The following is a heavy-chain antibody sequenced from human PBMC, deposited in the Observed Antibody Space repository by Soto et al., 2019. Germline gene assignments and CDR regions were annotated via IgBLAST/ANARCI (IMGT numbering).Heavy chain of an antibody. V-gene: IGHV3-23*01. J-gene: IGHJ6*02. Sequence: GGSLRLSCAASGFTFSSYAMNWVRQAPGKGLEWVSGISDSGGSTDYADSVKGRFTISRDNSKNTLYLQMNSLRAEDTALYYCAKDKGGYYYYGMDVWGQGTTVTVSS. CDR3: AKDKGGYYYYGMDV. CDR2: ISDSGGST. CDR1: GFTFSSYA.